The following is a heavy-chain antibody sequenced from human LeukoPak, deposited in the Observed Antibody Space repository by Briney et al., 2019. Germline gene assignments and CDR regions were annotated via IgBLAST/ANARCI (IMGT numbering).Heavy chain of an antibody. CDR1: GFTFSTYG. Sequence: GGSLRLSCAASGFTFSTYGMHWVRQAPGKGLEWVTVIWHDGSHKDYADSVKGRFTISRDNSKNTLYLQMNDLKAEDTAMYYCVRGWGSNVYASAFDVWGQGTMVTVSS. CDR2: IWHDGSHK. D-gene: IGHD3-16*01. V-gene: IGHV3-33*01. J-gene: IGHJ3*01. CDR3: VRGWGSNVYASAFDV.